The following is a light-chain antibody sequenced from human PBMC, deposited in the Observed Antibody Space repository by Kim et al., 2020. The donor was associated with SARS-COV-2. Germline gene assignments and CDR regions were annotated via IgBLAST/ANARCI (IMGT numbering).Light chain of an antibody. CDR2: GAS. CDR1: QSVGSSY. CDR3: QQYGSSPYT. J-gene: IGKJ2*01. Sequence: LSPGGRATLSCRASQSVGSSYLAWYQQKPGQAPRLLIYGASSRATGIPDRFSGSGSGTDFTLTISRLEPEDFAVYYCQQYGSSPYTFGQGTKLEI. V-gene: IGKV3-20*01.